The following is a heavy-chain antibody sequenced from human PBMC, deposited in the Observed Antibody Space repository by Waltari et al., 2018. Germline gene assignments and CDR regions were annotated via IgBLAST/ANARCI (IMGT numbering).Heavy chain of an antibody. V-gene: IGHV3-23*01. J-gene: IGHJ4*02. CDR3: AKGAFRYCSVTSCINFDY. Sequence: EVQLLESGGDLVQPGGSLRLSCAASRFTFNTYAMNWVRQAHGKGMGWVSTRSGGGGNTFYADSVKGRFTISRDNSKNTLYLQMNNLRAEDTAIYYCAKGAFRYCSVTSCINFDYWGQGTLVTVSS. D-gene: IGHD2-2*01. CDR1: RFTFNTYA. CDR2: RSGGGGNT.